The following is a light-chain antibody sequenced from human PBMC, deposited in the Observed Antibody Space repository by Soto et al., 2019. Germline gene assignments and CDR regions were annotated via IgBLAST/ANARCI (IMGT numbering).Light chain of an antibody. CDR2: DAS. J-gene: IGKJ4*01. CDR1: QSVSSY. CDR3: QHRSIWPLT. Sequence: EIVLTQSPATLSLSPGERATLSCWASQSVSSYLAWYQQKPGQAPRLLIYDASNRATGIPARFSGSGSVTDFTLTISSLEPEDFAVYYCQHRSIWPLTFGGGTKVEIK. V-gene: IGKV3-11*01.